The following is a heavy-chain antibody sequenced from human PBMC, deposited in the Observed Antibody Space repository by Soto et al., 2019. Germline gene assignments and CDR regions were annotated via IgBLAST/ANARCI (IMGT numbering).Heavy chain of an antibody. CDR2: IYPGDSDT. V-gene: IGHV5-51*01. D-gene: IGHD6-19*01. Sequence: PRESLKISCKGSGYSFTSYWIGWVRQMPGKGLEWMGIIYPGDSDTRYSPSFQGQVTISADKSISTAYLQWSSLKASDTAMYYCARHHFAEQWLVEETWFDPWGQGTLVTVSS. CDR1: GYSFTSYW. CDR3: ARHHFAEQWLVEETWFDP. J-gene: IGHJ5*02.